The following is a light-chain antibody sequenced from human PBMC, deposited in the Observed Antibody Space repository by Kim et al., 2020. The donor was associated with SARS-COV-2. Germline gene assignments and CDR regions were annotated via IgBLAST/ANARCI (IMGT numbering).Light chain of an antibody. V-gene: IGKV3-15*01. CDR1: QGVSSN. Sequence: EIEMTQSPATMSVSPGERATLSCRASQGVSSNLAWYQQKPGQAPRLLIYGASTRATGIPARFSGSGSGTEFTLTISSLQSEDFAVYYCQQYNNWPPSTFGQGTKLEI. CDR3: QQYNNWPPST. CDR2: GAS. J-gene: IGKJ1*01.